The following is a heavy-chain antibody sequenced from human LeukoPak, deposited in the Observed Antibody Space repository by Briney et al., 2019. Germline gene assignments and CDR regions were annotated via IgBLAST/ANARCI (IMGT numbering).Heavy chain of an antibody. J-gene: IGHJ5*02. CDR3: ARENGVVVVPAAGWFDP. D-gene: IGHD2-2*01. CDR2: IIPIFGTA. V-gene: IGHV1-69*13. Sequence: GASVKVSCKASGYTFTGYYMHWVRQAPGQGLEWMGGIIPIFGTANYAQKFQGRVTITADESTSTAYMELSSLRSEDTAVYYCARENGVVVVPAAGWFDPWGQGTLVTVSS. CDR1: GYTFTGYY.